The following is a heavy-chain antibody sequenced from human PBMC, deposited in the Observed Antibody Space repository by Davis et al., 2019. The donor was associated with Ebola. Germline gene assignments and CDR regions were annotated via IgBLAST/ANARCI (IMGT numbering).Heavy chain of an antibody. D-gene: IGHD1-7*01. CDR2: ISGSGDRT. CDR1: GFTFSTYA. CDR3: TKSENYLT. Sequence: GESLKISCAASGFTFSTYAMNWVRQAPGKGLEWVSAISGSGDRTYYADSGSVKGRFIISRDNAKSSLFLQMNSLRPEDTASYYCTKSENYLTWGQGTLVLVSS. J-gene: IGHJ5*02. V-gene: IGHV3-23*01.